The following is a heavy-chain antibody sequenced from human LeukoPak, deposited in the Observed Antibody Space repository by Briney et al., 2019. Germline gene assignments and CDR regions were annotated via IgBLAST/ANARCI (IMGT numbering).Heavy chain of an antibody. Sequence: ASVKVSCKASGYTFTSYAMNWVRQAPGQGLEWMGWINTNTGNPTYAQGFTGRFVFSLDTSVSTAYLQISSLKAEDTVVYYCARSVGQWLVPFFDYWGQGTLVTVSS. CDR3: ARSVGQWLVPFFDY. CDR1: GYTFTSYA. D-gene: IGHD6-19*01. V-gene: IGHV7-4-1*02. J-gene: IGHJ4*02. CDR2: INTNTGNP.